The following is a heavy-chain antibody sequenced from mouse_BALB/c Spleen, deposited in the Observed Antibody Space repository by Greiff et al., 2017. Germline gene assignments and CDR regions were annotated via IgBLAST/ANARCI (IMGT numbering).Heavy chain of an antibody. CDR2: IDPENGNT. V-gene: IGHV14-1*02. CDR3: ARSNWDYAMDY. Sequence: VQLKESGAELVRPGALVKLSCKASGFNIKDYYMHWVKQRPEQGLEWIGWIDPENGNTIYDPKFQGKASITADTSSNTAYLQLSSLTSEDTAVYYCARSNWDYAMDYWGQGTSVTVSS. CDR1: GFNIKDYY. J-gene: IGHJ4*01. D-gene: IGHD4-1*01.